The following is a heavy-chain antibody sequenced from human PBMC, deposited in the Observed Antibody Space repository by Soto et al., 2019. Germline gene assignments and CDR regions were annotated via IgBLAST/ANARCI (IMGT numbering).Heavy chain of an antibody. J-gene: IGHJ4*02. CDR2: TSYDGSNT. CDR3: ARDATIAAAGTVVDY. Sequence: QVQLVESGGGVVQPGRSLRLSCAASGFAFSRHALHWLRQAPGKGLEWVAVTSYDGSNTYYADSVKGRFTISRDNSKNTLYLQMSSLRTEDTAVCYCARDATIAAAGTVVDYWGQGTLVTVSS. D-gene: IGHD6-13*01. V-gene: IGHV3-30-3*01. CDR1: GFAFSRHA.